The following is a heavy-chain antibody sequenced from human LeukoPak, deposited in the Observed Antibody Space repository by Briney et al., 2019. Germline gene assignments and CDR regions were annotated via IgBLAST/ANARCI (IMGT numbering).Heavy chain of an antibody. CDR1: GYSFTTYW. CDR3: ARRGTGMTYFDP. D-gene: IGHD1-20*01. Sequence: KGGESLKISCKGSGYSFTTYWIGWVRQMPGKGLEWMGIVYPGDSDTRYNPSFQGQVTISADRSISTAYLQWSSLKASDTAMYYCARRGTGMTYFDPWGQGTLVTVSS. V-gene: IGHV5-51*01. J-gene: IGHJ5*02. CDR2: VYPGDSDT.